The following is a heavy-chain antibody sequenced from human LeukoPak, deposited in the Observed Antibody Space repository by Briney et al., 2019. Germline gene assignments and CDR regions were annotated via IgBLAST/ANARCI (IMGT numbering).Heavy chain of an antibody. V-gene: IGHV1-46*01. J-gene: IGHJ4*02. CDR3: ARGSPYSSSWYGYYFDY. CDR1: GYTFTSYY. CDR2: INPSGGST. Sequence: ASVKVSCKASGYTFTSYYMHWVRQAPGQGLEWMGIINPSGGSTSYAQKFRGRVTMTRDMSTSTVYTELSSLRAEDTAVYYCARGSPYSSSWYGYYFDYWGQGTLVTVSS. D-gene: IGHD6-13*01.